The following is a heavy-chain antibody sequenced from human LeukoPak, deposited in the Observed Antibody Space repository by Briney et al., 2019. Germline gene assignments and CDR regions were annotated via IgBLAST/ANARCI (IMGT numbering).Heavy chain of an antibody. J-gene: IGHJ4*02. CDR3: AREPPYDSSGYYYYGVLDH. V-gene: IGHV1-18*01. Sequence: VASVKVSCKASGYTFTSYGISWVRQAPGQGLEWMGWISAYNGNTNYAQKLQGRVTMTTDTSTSTAYMELRSLRSDDTAVYYCAREPPYDSSGYYYYGVLDHWGQGTLVTVSS. CDR2: ISAYNGNT. D-gene: IGHD3-22*01. CDR1: GYTFTSYG.